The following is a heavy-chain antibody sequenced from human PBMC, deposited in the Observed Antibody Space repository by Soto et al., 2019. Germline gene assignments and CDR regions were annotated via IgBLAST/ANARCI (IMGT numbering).Heavy chain of an antibody. CDR3: ARGIATGQLDP. V-gene: IGHV1-3*01. D-gene: IGHD2-15*01. CDR2: INPDNGNT. CDR1: GYTFTRYT. J-gene: IGHJ5*02. Sequence: ASVKVSCKASGYTFTRYTMNWVRQAPGQRLEWMGWINPDNGNTKSPQKFQDRVIITRDTSASTAYMDLSSLRSEDTAVYYCARGIATGQLDPWGQRTLVTVSS.